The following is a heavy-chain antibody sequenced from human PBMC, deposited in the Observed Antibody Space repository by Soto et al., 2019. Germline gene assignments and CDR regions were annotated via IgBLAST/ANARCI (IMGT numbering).Heavy chain of an antibody. V-gene: IGHV3-30-3*01. D-gene: IGHD3-3*01. CDR3: ARDSLQITIFGVVIIEYYFDY. J-gene: IGHJ4*02. Sequence: GGSLRLSCAASGFTFSSYAMHWVRQAPGKGLEWVAVISYDGSNKYYADSVKGRFTISRDNSKNTLYLQMNSLRAEDTAVYYCARDSLQITIFGVVIIEYYFDYWGQGTLVTVSS. CDR1: GFTFSSYA. CDR2: ISYDGSNK.